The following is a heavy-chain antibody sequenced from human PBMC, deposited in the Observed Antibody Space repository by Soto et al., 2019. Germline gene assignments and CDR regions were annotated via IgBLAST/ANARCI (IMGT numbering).Heavy chain of an antibody. J-gene: IGHJ4*01. V-gene: IGHV4-59*01. CDR2: IFYAGAI. CDR1: GGSISSDY. CDR3: AKYTGYESLFYFDS. Sequence: SETLSLTCIVSGGSISSDYWGWIRQPPGKGLEWIGYIFYAGAINYNPSLKSRVTISIDASEKQFSLNLTSVTAADTASYYCAKYTGYESLFYFDSWGRGLQVTVSS. D-gene: IGHD5-12*01.